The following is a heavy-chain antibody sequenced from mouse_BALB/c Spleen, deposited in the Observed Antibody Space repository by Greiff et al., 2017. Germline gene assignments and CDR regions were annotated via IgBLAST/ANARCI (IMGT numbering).Heavy chain of an antibody. V-gene: IGHV5-4*02. D-gene: IGHD2-4*01. CDR1: GFTFSDYY. CDR3: ARGTDYDTWFAY. Sequence: EVQLQESGGGLVKPGGSLKLSCAASGFTFSDYYMYWVRQTPEKRLEWVATISDGGSYTYYPDSVKGRFTISRDNAKNNLYLQMSSLKSEDTAMYYCARGTDYDTWFAYWGQGTLVTVSA. CDR2: ISDGGSYT. J-gene: IGHJ3*01.